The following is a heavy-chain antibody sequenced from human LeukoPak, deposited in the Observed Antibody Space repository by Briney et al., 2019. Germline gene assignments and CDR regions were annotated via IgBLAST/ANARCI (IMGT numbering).Heavy chain of an antibody. V-gene: IGHV3-7*01. Sequence: GGSLRLSCVASGFTFTRHWMSWVRQAPGKGLEWVANIKQDGSEKYYVDSVKGRFTISRDNAKNSLYLQMNSLRAEDTAVYYCARGAYTGYSSLNWFDPWGQGTLVTVSS. D-gene: IGHD6-19*01. CDR3: ARGAYTGYSSLNWFDP. J-gene: IGHJ5*02. CDR2: IKQDGSEK. CDR1: GFTFTRHW.